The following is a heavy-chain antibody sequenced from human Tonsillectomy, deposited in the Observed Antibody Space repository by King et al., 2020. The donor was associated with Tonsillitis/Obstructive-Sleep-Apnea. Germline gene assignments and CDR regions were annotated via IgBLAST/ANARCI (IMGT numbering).Heavy chain of an antibody. CDR3: ARGEMATIYYYYGMDV. CDR1: VGTFSNYA. D-gene: IGHD5-24*01. CDR2: IIPILDII. J-gene: IGHJ6*02. Sequence: IQLVQSGAEVKKPGSSVKVSCKASVGTFSNYAISWVRQAPGQGLEWMGGIIPILDIINYAQKFQGRVTITADKSTSTSYMELSSLRSEDTAVYFCARGEMATIYYYYGMDVWGQGTTVTVSS. V-gene: IGHV1-69*10.